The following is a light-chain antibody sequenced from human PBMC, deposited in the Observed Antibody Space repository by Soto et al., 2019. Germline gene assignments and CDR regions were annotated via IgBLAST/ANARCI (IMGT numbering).Light chain of an antibody. J-gene: IGKJ4*01. CDR1: QSVSHSY. Sequence: EIVLTQSPGTLSLSPGERATLSCRASQSVSHSYLAWYQQKPGQAPRLLIFGASSRATGIPDRFSGSGSGTDFTLTISRLEPEDFAVYYCQLYGSSPPDTFGGGTKVEIK. V-gene: IGKV3-20*01. CDR3: QLYGSSPPDT. CDR2: GAS.